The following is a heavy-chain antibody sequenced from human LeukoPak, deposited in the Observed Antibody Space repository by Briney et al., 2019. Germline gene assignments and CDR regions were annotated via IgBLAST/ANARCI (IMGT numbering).Heavy chain of an antibody. CDR3: ARRIAAAGTNWFDP. CDR2: INPNSGGT. CDR1: GYTFTGYY. V-gene: IGHV1-2*02. D-gene: IGHD6-13*01. Sequence: GASVKVSCKASGYTFTGYYMHWVRQAPGQGLEWMGWINPNSGGTNYAQKFQGRVTMTRDTSISTAYMELSRLRSDDTAVYYCARRIAAAGTNWFDPWGQGTLVTVSP. J-gene: IGHJ5*02.